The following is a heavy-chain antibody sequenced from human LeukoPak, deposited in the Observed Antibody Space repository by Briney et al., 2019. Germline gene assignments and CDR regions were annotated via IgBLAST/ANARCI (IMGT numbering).Heavy chain of an antibody. J-gene: IGHJ4*02. D-gene: IGHD2-15*01. V-gene: IGHV4-34*01. CDR2: INHSGST. CDR3: ARGTRIPPRFDY. CDR1: GGSFSGYY. Sequence: SETLSLTCAVYGGSFSGYYWSWIRQPPGKGLEWIGEINHSGSTNYNPSLKSRVTISVDTSKNQFSLKLSSVTAADTAVYYCARGTRIPPRFDYWGQGTLATVSS.